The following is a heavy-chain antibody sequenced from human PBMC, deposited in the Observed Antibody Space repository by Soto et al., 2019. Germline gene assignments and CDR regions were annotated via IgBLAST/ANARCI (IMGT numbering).Heavy chain of an antibody. Sequence: SETLSLTCTVSGGSISSYYWSWIRQPPGKGLEWIGYIYYSGSTNYNPSLKSRVTISVDTSKNQFSLKLSSVTAADTAVYYCASHYRGGDYYYYYMDVWGKGTTVTVSS. CDR2: IYYSGST. CDR3: ASHYRGGDYYYYYMDV. CDR1: GGSISSYY. J-gene: IGHJ6*03. V-gene: IGHV4-59*08. D-gene: IGHD4-17*01.